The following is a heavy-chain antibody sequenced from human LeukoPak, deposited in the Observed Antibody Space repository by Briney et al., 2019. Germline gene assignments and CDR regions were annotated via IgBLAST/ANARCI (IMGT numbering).Heavy chain of an antibody. Sequence: PSETLSLTCAVNGASFSGYYWSWIRQPPGKGLEWIGEINHSGSTNYNPSLKSRVTISVDTSKNQFSLKLSSVTAADTAVYYCARGRTFYYDSSGYYYYFDYWGQGTLVTVSS. V-gene: IGHV4-34*01. J-gene: IGHJ4*02. D-gene: IGHD3-22*01. CDR2: INHSGST. CDR1: GASFSGYY. CDR3: ARGRTFYYDSSGYYYYFDY.